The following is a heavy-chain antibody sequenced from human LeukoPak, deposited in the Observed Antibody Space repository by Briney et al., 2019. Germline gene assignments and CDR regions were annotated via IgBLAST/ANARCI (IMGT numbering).Heavy chain of an antibody. V-gene: IGHV4-4*07. J-gene: IGHJ4*02. D-gene: IGHD3-3*01. CDR3: ARDSQIYDFWSGPYFDY. Sequence: SETLSLTCTVSGGSISSYYWSWIRQPAGKGLEWIGRIYTSGSTNYNPSLKSRVTMSVDTSKNQFSLKLSSVTAADTAVYYCARDSQIYDFWSGPYFDYWGQGTLVTVSS. CDR2: IYTSGST. CDR1: GGSISSYY.